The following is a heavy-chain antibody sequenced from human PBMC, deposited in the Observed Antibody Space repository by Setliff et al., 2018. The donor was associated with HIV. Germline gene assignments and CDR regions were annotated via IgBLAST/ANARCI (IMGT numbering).Heavy chain of an antibody. CDR2: IYNGRST. CDR1: GFTVSSNY. D-gene: IGHD6-6*01. CDR3: AKARSEYQLMPWYYYMDV. Sequence: GGSLRLSCAASGFTVSSNYMNWVRQAPGKGLECVSVIYNGRSTYYADSVKGRFTISRDNSKNTLYLQMSSLGAEDTAVYHCAKARSEYQLMPWYYYMDVWGQGTTVTVSS. V-gene: IGHV3-53*01. J-gene: IGHJ6*03.